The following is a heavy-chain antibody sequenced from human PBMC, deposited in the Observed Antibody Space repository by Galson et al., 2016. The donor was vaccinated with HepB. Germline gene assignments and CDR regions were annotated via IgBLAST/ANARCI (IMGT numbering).Heavy chain of an antibody. CDR3: VRLGTAAAVANRRGSVY. D-gene: IGHD2-2*01. J-gene: IGHJ4*01. CDR1: GDSIRNVGRH. Sequence: ETLSLTCSVSGDSIRNVGRHWGWFRQSPGKGLEYIGSIHSSGTSYYNPSLASRITVSADMSRNQFSLSLTSVTATDTAIYYCVRLGTAAAVANRRGSVYWSQGTRVTVSS. CDR2: IHSSGTS. V-gene: IGHV4-39*01.